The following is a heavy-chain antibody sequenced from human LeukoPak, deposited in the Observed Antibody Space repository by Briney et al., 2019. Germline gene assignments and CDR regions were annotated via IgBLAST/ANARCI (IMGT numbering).Heavy chain of an antibody. CDR3: AREVRAGFGELLRRRDAFDI. Sequence: GGSLRLSCAASGFTFSSYGMHWVRQAPGKGLEWVVVIWSDGSQSHYRDSVKGRFTISRDNSKNTLYLQMNSLRAEDTAVYFCAREVRAGFGELLRRRDAFDIWGQGTMVTVSS. CDR2: IWSDGSQS. D-gene: IGHD3-10*01. J-gene: IGHJ3*02. V-gene: IGHV3-33*01. CDR1: GFTFSSYG.